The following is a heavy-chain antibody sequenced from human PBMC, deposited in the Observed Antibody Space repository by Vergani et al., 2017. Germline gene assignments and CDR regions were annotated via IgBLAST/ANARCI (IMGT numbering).Heavy chain of an antibody. V-gene: IGHV3-30-3*01. J-gene: IGHJ4*02. CDR1: GFTFSSYA. CDR3: AREERYYFDY. CDR2: ISYDGSNK. D-gene: IGHD5-24*01. Sequence: VQLVESGGGVVQPGRSLRLSCAASGFTFSSYAMHWVRQAPGKGLEWVAVISYDGSNKYYADSVKGRFTISRDNSKNTLYLQMNSLRAEDTAVYYCAREERYYFDYWGQGTLVTVSS.